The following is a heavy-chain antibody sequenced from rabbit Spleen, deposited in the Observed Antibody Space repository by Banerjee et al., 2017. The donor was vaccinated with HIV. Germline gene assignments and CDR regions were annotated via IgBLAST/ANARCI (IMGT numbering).Heavy chain of an antibody. CDR3: GRSYVGKAITSLNL. J-gene: IGHJ4*01. D-gene: IGHD4-2*01. CDR2: IFGGRDGGP. V-gene: IGHV1S45*01. CDR1: GFTLSSYYM. Sequence: QEQLVESGGGLVTPGGSLKLSCKASGFTLSSYYMNWVRQAPGKGLEWIGCIFGGRDGGPYYASWVNGRFTISKTSSTTVTLQMTSLTVADTATYFCGRSYVGKAITSLNLWGPGTLVPS.